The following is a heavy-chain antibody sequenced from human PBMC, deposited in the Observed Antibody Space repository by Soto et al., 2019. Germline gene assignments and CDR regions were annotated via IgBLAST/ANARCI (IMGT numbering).Heavy chain of an antibody. CDR3: ASQRHWLGDLDY. CDR1: GGSISSTIYY. J-gene: IGHJ4*02. CDR2: IYFSGNT. Sequence: QLQLQESGPGLVKPSESLSLTCTVSGGSISSTIYYWGWIRQPPGKGLEWIANIYFSGNTYYYPSPTSRVPISIDTSRSQSSLKLSSVTAGDTAVYYGASQRHWLGDLDYWGQGSLVAVSS. V-gene: IGHV4-39*01. D-gene: IGHD6-19*01.